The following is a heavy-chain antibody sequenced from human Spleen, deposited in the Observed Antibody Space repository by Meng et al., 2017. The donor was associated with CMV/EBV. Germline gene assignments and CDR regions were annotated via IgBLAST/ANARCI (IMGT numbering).Heavy chain of an antibody. Sequence: LSCAATGFTFNSYAMHWVRQAPVKGVEWVAVVSHDGTNKYYAGSVKSRFTVSRDNSKNTLYLQINSLTSENTAFYYCARLRFNYADFWGQGTLVTVSS. CDR1: GFTFNSYA. J-gene: IGHJ4*02. CDR2: VSHDGTNK. CDR3: ARLRFNYADF. D-gene: IGHD3-16*01. V-gene: IGHV3-30*03.